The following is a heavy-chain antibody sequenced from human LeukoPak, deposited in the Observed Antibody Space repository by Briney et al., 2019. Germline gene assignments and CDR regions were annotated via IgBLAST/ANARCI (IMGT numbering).Heavy chain of an antibody. CDR1: GGSFSGYY. CDR3: ARGQRYSSSWYVGFQH. J-gene: IGHJ1*01. D-gene: IGHD6-13*01. Sequence: PSETLSLTCAVYGGSFSGYYWSWIRQPPGKGLEWIGEINHSGSTNYNPPLKSRVTISVDRSKNQFSLKLSSVTAADTAVYYCARGQRYSSSWYVGFQHWGQGTLVTVSS. V-gene: IGHV4-34*01. CDR2: INHSGST.